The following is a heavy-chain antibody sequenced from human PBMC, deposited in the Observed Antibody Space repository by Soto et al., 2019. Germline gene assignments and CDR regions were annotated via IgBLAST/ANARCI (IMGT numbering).Heavy chain of an antibody. V-gene: IGHV1-69*02. CDR1: GGTFSSYT. D-gene: IGHD4-17*01. Sequence: SVKVSCKASGGTFSSYTISWVRQAPGQGLEWMGRIIPILGIANYAQKFQGRVTITADKSTSTAYMELSSLRSEDTAVYYCARGASYGDYANLVSDYWGQGTLVTVSS. CDR3: ARGASYGDYANLVSDY. CDR2: IIPILGIA. J-gene: IGHJ4*02.